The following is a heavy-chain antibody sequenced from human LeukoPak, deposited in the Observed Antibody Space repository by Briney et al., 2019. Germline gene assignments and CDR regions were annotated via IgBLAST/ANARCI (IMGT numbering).Heavy chain of an antibody. CDR3: ARGKGSGRFGYFYYGVDV. J-gene: IGHJ6*02. Sequence: AGGSLRLSRAASGFTFCIYGMHWVRQAPGKGLEWVASIWINGRDETYVGSVKGRFSISRDNSTLFLQMNSLRPEDPAIYFCARGKGSGRFGYFYYGVDVWGQGTTVTVSS. CDR2: IWINGRDE. CDR1: GFTFCIYG. V-gene: IGHV3-33*01. D-gene: IGHD3-10*01.